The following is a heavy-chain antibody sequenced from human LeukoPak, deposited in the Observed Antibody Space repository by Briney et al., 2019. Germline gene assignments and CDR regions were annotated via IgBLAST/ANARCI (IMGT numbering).Heavy chain of an antibody. CDR3: ARQLRELLWFGELSCMDV. CDR1: GFTFSSYA. Sequence: GGSLRLSCAASGFTFSSYAMSWVRQAPGKGLEWVSSISSSSVSMYYADSVKGRFTISRDNAKNSLYLQMNSLRAEDTAVYYCARQLRELLWFGELSCMDVWGKGTTVTVSS. V-gene: IGHV3-21*04. J-gene: IGHJ6*04. D-gene: IGHD3-10*01. CDR2: ISSSSVSM.